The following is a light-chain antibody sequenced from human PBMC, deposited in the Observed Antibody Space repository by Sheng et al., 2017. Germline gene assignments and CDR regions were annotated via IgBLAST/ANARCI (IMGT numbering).Light chain of an antibody. CDR3: SSYTSTTTWV. CDR2: DVS. J-gene: IGLJ3*02. V-gene: IGLV2-14*03. Sequence: QSALTQPASVSGSPGQSITISCTGTSSDIGAYNFVSWYQQHPGKAPKALIYDVSNRPSGISSRFSASKSGNTASLTISGLQAEDEAGYFCSSYTSTTTWVFGGGTMLTVL. CDR1: SSDIGAYNF.